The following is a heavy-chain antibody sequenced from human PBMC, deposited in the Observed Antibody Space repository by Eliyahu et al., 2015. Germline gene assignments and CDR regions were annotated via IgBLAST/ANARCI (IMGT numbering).Heavy chain of an antibody. CDR3: ARGFCSGGSCYPSLYWFDP. Sequence: QVQLQQWGAGLLKPSETLSLTCAVYGGSFSGYYWSWIRQPPGKGLEWIGEINHSGSTNYNPSLKSRVTISVDTSKNQFSLKLSSVTAADTAVYYCARGFCSGGSCYPSLYWFDPWGQGTLVTVSS. J-gene: IGHJ5*02. D-gene: IGHD2-15*01. V-gene: IGHV4-34*01. CDR2: INHSGST. CDR1: GGSFSGYY.